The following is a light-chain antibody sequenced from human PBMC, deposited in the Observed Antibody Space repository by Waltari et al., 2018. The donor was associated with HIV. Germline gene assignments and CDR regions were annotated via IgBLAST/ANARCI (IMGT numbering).Light chain of an antibody. CDR1: SSDVGGHNS. J-gene: IGLJ3*02. CDR3: CSYADNYTWV. Sequence: QSALTQPRSMSGSPGQSVTISCTGTSSDVGGHNSVSWYQKHPGKAPKLMIFDVNKRPSGVPDRFSGSKSGNTASLTISGLQAEDEADYYCCSYADNYTWVFGGGTKLTVL. CDR2: DVN. V-gene: IGLV2-11*01.